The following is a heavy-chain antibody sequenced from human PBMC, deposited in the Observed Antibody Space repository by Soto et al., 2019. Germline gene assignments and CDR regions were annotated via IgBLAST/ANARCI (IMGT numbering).Heavy chain of an antibody. Sequence: GESLKISCKGSGYRFSSQWISWVRQMPGKGLEWMGRIDPSDSYTSYSPSFQGHVTISTDNSISTAYLQWSSLKASDTAMYYCARHGKSSVISKTYGMDVWGQGTTVTVSS. CDR2: IDPSDSYT. J-gene: IGHJ6*02. CDR3: ARHGKSSVISKTYGMDV. D-gene: IGHD3-3*02. V-gene: IGHV5-10-1*01. CDR1: GYRFSSQW.